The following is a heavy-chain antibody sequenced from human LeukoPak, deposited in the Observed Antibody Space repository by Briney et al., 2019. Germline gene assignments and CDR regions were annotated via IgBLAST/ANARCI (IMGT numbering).Heavy chain of an antibody. J-gene: IGHJ6*03. CDR1: GGSISSYY. V-gene: IGHV4-59*01. D-gene: IGHD3-3*01. CDR3: ARDLPLSLRFLEWPINPLVYMDV. CDR2: IYYSGST. Sequence: PSETLSLTCTVSGGSISSYYWSWIRQPPGKGLEWIGYIYYSGSTNYNPSLKSRVTISVDTSKNQFSLKLSSVTAADTAVYYCARDLPLSLRFLEWPINPLVYMDVWGKGTTVTVSS.